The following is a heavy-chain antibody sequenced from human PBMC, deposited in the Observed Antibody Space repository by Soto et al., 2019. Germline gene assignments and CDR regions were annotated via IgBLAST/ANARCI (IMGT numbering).Heavy chain of an antibody. Sequence: EVQLVESGGGLVQPGGSLRFSCAASGFTFSSYEMNWVRQAPGKGLEWVSYISSSGSTIYYADSVKGRFTISRDNAKNSLYLQMNSLRAEDTAVYYCARDLDYGSGPDWGQGTLVTVSS. CDR2: ISSSGSTI. CDR1: GFTFSSYE. J-gene: IGHJ4*02. CDR3: ARDLDYGSGPD. D-gene: IGHD3-10*01. V-gene: IGHV3-48*03.